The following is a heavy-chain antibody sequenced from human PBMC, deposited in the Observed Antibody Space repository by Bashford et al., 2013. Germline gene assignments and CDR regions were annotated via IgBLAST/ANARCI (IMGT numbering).Heavy chain of an antibody. CDR3: AKDVSGSYSGYDYGMDV. CDR1: GFTFSNYA. Sequence: GSLRLSCAASGFTFSNYAMRWVRQAPGKGLQWVSSISGSGDETYHADSVKGRFTISRDNSKKTLYLQMTSLRAEDTALYYCAKDVSGSYSGYDYGMDVWGQGTTVTVSS. D-gene: IGHD1-26*01. CDR2: ISGSGDET. J-gene: IGHJ6*02. V-gene: IGHV3-23*01.